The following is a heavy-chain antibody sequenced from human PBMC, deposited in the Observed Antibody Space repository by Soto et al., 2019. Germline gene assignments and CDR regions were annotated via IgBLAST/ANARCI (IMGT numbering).Heavy chain of an antibody. D-gene: IGHD5-12*01. V-gene: IGHV5-51*01. J-gene: IGHJ6*02. Sequence: GESLKISCKGSGYSFTSYWIAWVRQMPGKGLEWMGIIYPGDSDTRFSPSFQGQVTISADKSISTAYLQWSSLKASDTAMYYCARPQRLGNFYFGMDVWGQGTKVTFSS. CDR2: IYPGDSDT. CDR3: ARPQRLGNFYFGMDV. CDR1: GYSFTSYW.